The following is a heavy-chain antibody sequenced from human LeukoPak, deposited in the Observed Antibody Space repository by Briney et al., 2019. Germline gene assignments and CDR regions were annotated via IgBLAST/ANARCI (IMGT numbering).Heavy chain of an antibody. V-gene: IGHV3-23*01. CDR2: ISGSGGST. J-gene: IGHJ3*02. Sequence: PGGSLRLSCAASGFTFSSNAMSWVRQAPGKGLECVSGISGSGGSTYYADSVKGRFTISRDNSKNTVYLQMNSLRAEETAVYYCAKETDLPYDAFDIWGQGTKVTVSS. CDR3: AKETDLPYDAFDI. D-gene: IGHD1-14*01. CDR1: GFTFSSNA.